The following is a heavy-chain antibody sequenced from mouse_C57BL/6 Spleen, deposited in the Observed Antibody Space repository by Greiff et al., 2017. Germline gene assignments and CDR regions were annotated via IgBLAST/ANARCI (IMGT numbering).Heavy chain of an antibody. V-gene: IGHV1-55*01. CDR1: GYTFTSYW. CDR3: ARYGTPVGARGYFDY. D-gene: IGHD1-1*01. J-gene: IGHJ2*01. Sequence: QVQLQQPGAELVKPGASVKMSCKASGYTFTSYWITWVKQRPGQGLEWIGDIYPGSGSTNYNEKFKSKATLTVDTSSSTAYMQLSSLTSEDSAVYYCARYGTPVGARGYFDYWGQGTTLTVSS. CDR2: IYPGSGST.